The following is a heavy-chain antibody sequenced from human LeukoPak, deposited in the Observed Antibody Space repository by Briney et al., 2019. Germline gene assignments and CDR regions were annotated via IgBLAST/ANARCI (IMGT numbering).Heavy chain of an antibody. Sequence: GGSLRLSCAASGFTFSSHWMHWVRQAPGKGLVWVSRINSDGSSTSYADSVKGRFTISRDNAKNTLYLQMNSLRAEDTAVYYCARGSGGNYDILTGYDDYWGQGTLVTVSS. CDR1: GFTFSSHW. CDR2: INSDGSST. J-gene: IGHJ4*02. V-gene: IGHV3-74*01. CDR3: ARGSGGNYDILTGYDDY. D-gene: IGHD3-9*01.